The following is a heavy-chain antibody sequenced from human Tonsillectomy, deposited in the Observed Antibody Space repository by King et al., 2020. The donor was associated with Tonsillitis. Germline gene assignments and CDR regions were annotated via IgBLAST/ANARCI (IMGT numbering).Heavy chain of an antibody. CDR3: AKDVFTFRSGSYFCVDY. CDR1: GFTFSSYG. Sequence: QLVQSGGGVVQPGRSLRLSCAASGFTFSSYGMHWVRQAPGKGLEWVAVISYDGSNKYYADSVKGRFTISRDNSKNTLYLQMNSLRAEDTAVYYCAKDVFTFRSGSYFCVDYWGQGTLVTVSS. D-gene: IGHD1-26*01. V-gene: IGHV3-30*18. CDR2: ISYDGSNK. J-gene: IGHJ4*02.